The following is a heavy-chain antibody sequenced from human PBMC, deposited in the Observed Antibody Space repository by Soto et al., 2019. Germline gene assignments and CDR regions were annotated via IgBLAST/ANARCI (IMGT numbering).Heavy chain of an antibody. CDR2: ISSSSSYT. CDR3: ARMDYGDYVGWFDP. V-gene: IGHV3-11*06. Sequence: GGSLRLSCAASGYTFSDYYMSWIRQAPGKGLEWVSNISSSSSYTNYADSVKGRFTISRDNAKNSLYLQMNSLRAEDTAVYYCARMDYGDYVGWFDPWGQGTLVTVS. CDR1: GYTFSDYY. J-gene: IGHJ5*02. D-gene: IGHD4-17*01.